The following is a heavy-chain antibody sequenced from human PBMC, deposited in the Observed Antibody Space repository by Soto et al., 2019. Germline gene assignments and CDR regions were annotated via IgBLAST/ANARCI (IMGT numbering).Heavy chain of an antibody. J-gene: IGHJ4*02. CDR1: GGSISSGGYY. Sequence: TLSLTCTVSGGSISSGGYYWSWIRQHPGKGLEWIGYIYYSGSTYYNPSLKSRVTISVDTSKNQFSLKLSSVTAADTAVYYCARAERMSPIDYWGQGTLVTVSS. V-gene: IGHV4-31*03. CDR3: ARAERMSPIDY. CDR2: IYYSGST. D-gene: IGHD1-1*01.